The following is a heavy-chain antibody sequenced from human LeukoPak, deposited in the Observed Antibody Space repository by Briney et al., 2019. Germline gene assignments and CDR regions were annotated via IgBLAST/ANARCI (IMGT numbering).Heavy chain of an antibody. J-gene: IGHJ5*02. V-gene: IGHV3-7*01. D-gene: IGHD3-3*01. CDR2: IKQDGSEK. Sequence: GGSLRLSCAASGFTFSSYWMSWVRQAPGKGLEWVANIKQDGSEKYYVDSVKGRFTISRDNAKNSLYLQMNSLRAEDTAVYYCARQRGFLEFYNWFDPWGQGTLVTVSS. CDR1: GFTFSSYW. CDR3: ARQRGFLEFYNWFDP.